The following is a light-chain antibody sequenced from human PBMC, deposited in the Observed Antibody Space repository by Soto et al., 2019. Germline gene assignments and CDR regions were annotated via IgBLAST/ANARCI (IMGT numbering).Light chain of an antibody. Sequence: EIVLTQSPGTLSLSPGERATLSCKASQSVSSSYLAWYQQKPGLAPRLLIYDASSRATGIPDRFSGSGSGTDFTLTISRLEPEDFAVYYCQQYGSSPLTFGGRTKVDIK. CDR3: QQYGSSPLT. V-gene: IGKV3D-20*01. CDR1: QSVSSSY. J-gene: IGKJ4*01. CDR2: DAS.